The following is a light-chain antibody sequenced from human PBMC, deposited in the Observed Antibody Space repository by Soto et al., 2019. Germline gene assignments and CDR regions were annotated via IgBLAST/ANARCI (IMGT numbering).Light chain of an antibody. CDR1: SSDVGSYNL. CDR3: CSYAGSSTVV. J-gene: IGLJ2*01. CDR2: EVS. Sequence: QSVLTQPASVSGSPGQSITISCTGTSSDVGSYNLVSWYQQHPGKAPKLMIYEVSKRPSGVSNRFSGSKSGNTASLTISGLQAEDEADYYCCSYAGSSTVVFGGGTMVTVL. V-gene: IGLV2-23*02.